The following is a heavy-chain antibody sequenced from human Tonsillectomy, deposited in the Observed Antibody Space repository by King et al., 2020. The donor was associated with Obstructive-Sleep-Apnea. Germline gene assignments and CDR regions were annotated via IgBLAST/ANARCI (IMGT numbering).Heavy chain of an antibody. CDR1: GFTFSSYG. D-gene: IGHD2-21*02. J-gene: IGHJ4*02. Sequence: VQLVESGGGVVQPGRSLRLSCAASGFTFSSYGMHWVRQAPGKGLEWVAVISYDGSNKYYADSVKGRFTISRDNSKNTLYLQMNSLRAEDTAVYYCAKDRGSVVVTAILDYWDQGTLVTVSS. CDR3: AKDRGSVVVTAILDY. V-gene: IGHV3-30*18. CDR2: ISYDGSNK.